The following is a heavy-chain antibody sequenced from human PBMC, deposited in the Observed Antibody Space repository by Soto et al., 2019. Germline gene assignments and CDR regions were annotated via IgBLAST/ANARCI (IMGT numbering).Heavy chain of an antibody. CDR2: IGTAGDT. V-gene: IGHV3-13*04. D-gene: IGHD3-10*01. CDR3: ARGLWVRGVISLPVS. Sequence: EVQLVESGGGLVQPGGSLRLSCAASGFTFSSYDMHWVRQATGKGLEWVSTIGTAGDTYYPGSVKGRFTISRENAKHYIYLPLHSLRAGDTAVNCCARGLWVRGVISLPVSWGQGTLVTVS. CDR1: GFTFSSYD. J-gene: IGHJ5*02.